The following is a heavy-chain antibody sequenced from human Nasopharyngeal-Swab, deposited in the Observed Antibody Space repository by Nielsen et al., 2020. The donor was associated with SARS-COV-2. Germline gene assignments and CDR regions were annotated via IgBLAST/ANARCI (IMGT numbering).Heavy chain of an antibody. D-gene: IGHD6-13*01. J-gene: IGHJ4*02. CDR2: ISYDGSNK. V-gene: IGHV3-30*03. CDR1: GFTFSSYG. CDR3: ARDGTAAALDY. Sequence: GGSLRLSCAASGFTFSSYGMHWVRQAPGKGLEWVAVISYDGSNKYYADSVKGRFTISRDNSKNMLYLQMNSLRAEDTAVYYCARDGTAAALDYWGQGTLVTVSS.